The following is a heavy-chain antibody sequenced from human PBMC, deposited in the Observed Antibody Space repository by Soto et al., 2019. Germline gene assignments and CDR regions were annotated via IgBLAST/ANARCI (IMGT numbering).Heavy chain of an antibody. CDR2: MNPNSGNT. Sequence: ASVKVSCKASGYTFTSYDINWVRQATGQGLEWMGWMNPNSGNTGYAQKFQGRVTMTRNTSISTAYMELSSLRSEDTAVYYCARGPTFSSGWYVSYYYYGMDVWGQGTTVTAP. CDR3: ARGPTFSSGWYVSYYYYGMDV. J-gene: IGHJ6*02. CDR1: GYTFTSYD. D-gene: IGHD6-19*01. V-gene: IGHV1-8*01.